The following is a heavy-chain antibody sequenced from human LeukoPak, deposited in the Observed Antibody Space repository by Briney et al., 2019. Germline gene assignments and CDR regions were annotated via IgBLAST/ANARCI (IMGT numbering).Heavy chain of an antibody. J-gene: IGHJ5*02. CDR3: ARGPRSYSSSWYNWFDP. Sequence: ASVKVSCKASGHTFTGYYMHWVRQAPGQGLEWMGWINPNSGGTNYAQKFQGRVTMTRDTSISTAYMELSRLRSDDTAVYYCARGPRSYSSSWYNWFDPWGQGTLVTVSS. CDR2: INPNSGGT. D-gene: IGHD6-13*01. CDR1: GHTFTGYY. V-gene: IGHV1-2*02.